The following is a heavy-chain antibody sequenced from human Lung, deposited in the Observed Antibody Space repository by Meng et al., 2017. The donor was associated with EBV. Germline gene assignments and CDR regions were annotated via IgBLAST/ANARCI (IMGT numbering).Heavy chain of an antibody. Sequence: LPEPAAGLVTTSETPCHASTVSGGPISRTGTGGCWIRQPRGEGLGWIGSRCNADDTYYNPSLMGRVTISADTSKNPVSLKLTSVTAADTAIYYCARHTFSGNPGGIDSWGQGILVTVSS. CDR2: RCNADDT. V-gene: IGHV4-39*01. J-gene: IGHJ4*02. CDR1: GGPISRTGTG. CDR3: ARHTFSGNPGGIDS. D-gene: IGHD4-23*01.